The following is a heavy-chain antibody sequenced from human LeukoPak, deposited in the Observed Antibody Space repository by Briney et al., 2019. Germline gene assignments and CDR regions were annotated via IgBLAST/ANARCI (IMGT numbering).Heavy chain of an antibody. CDR3: AKVWSRYYFDY. CDR2: ISGTGGRT. V-gene: IGHV3-23*01. CDR1: GFTFSNYA. J-gene: IGHJ4*02. D-gene: IGHD3-3*01. Sequence: GGSLRLSCAASGFTFSNYAMSWVRQAPGKGLEWVSAISGTGGRTFYADSVQGRFTVSRDNSKNTLHLQMNSLRAEDTAVYYCAKVWSRYYFDYWGQGTLVTVSS.